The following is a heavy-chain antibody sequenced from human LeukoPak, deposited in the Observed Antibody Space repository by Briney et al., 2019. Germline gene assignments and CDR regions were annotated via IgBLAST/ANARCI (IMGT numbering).Heavy chain of an antibody. D-gene: IGHD6-19*01. CDR3: AKVSLAGYNSGAHFDY. CDR2: ISARSTST. V-gene: IGHV3-23*01. Sequence: GGSLRLSCTASGFNFSNYAMQWVRQAPGKGLEWVSSISARSTSTYYADSVKGRCTISRDNSKNTLYLHLSRLRAEDTALYFCAKVSLAGYNSGAHFDYWGQGTLVTVSS. J-gene: IGHJ4*02. CDR1: GFNFSNYA.